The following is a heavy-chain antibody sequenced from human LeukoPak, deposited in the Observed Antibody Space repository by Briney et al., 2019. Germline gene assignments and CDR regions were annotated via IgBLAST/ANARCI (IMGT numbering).Heavy chain of an antibody. CDR3: ARDVIPGWVGTTDS. CDR1: GGSVSSSSYY. CDR2: IYYTGST. D-gene: IGHD1-26*01. Sequence: SETLSLTCTVSGGSVSSSSYYWDWVRQPPGKGLEWIGSIYYTGSTYYNPSLKSRVTISIDTSKNQFSLKLISVTAADTAVYYCARDVIPGWVGTTDSWGQGTLVTVSS. V-gene: IGHV4-39*07. J-gene: IGHJ5*01.